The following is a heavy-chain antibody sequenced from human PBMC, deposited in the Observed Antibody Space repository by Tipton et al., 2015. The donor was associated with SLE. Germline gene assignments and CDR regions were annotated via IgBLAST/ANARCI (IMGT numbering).Heavy chain of an antibody. V-gene: IGHV3-48*04. Sequence: GSLRLSCAASGFTFSSYSMNWVRQVPGKGLEWVSYISSSGSTIYYADSVKGRFTISRDNAKNSLYLQMNSLRAEDTAVYYCARESASSSWYVGDYWGQGTLVTVSS. CDR2: ISSSGSTI. CDR1: GFTFSSYS. D-gene: IGHD6-13*01. CDR3: ARESASSSWYVGDY. J-gene: IGHJ4*02.